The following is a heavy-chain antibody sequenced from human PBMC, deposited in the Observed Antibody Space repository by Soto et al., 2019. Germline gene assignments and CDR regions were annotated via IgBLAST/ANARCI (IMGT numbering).Heavy chain of an antibody. CDR2: IYWDDDK. J-gene: IGHJ4*02. CDR1: GFSLTTSGVG. CDR3: AHRLPGSSTGWDTGMFDY. Sequence: SGPTLVNPTQTLTLTWAFSGFSLTTSGVGVGWIRQPPGKALEWLAFIYWDDDKRYSPSLRSQLAISKDTSKNQVILTMTNMDPGDAATYFCAHRLPGSSTGWDTGMFDYWGEGTLVTVSS. V-gene: IGHV2-5*02. D-gene: IGHD6-19*01.